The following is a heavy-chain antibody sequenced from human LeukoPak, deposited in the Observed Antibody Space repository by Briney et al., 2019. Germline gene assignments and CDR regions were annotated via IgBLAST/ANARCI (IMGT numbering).Heavy chain of an antibody. Sequence: GGSLRLPCAASGFIVRSNYMSWFRQAPGKGLEWVSYISDSSSYIFYADSVKGRFTISRDNAQNSLYLQMNSLRAEDTAVYYCARVSPNTVTTLQYFDYWGQGTLVTVSS. J-gene: IGHJ4*02. V-gene: IGHV3-21*01. CDR3: ARVSPNTVTTLQYFDY. D-gene: IGHD4-17*01. CDR1: GFIVRSNY. CDR2: ISDSSSYI.